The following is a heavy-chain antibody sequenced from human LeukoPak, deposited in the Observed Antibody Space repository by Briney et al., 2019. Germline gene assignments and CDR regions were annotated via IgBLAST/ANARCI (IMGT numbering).Heavy chain of an antibody. CDR1: GGSFSGYY. J-gene: IGHJ4*02. CDR2: INHSGST. Sequence: SETLSLTCDVYGGSFSGYYCSWIRQPPGKGLEWLGEINHSGSTNYNPSLKSRVTISVDTSKNQFSLKLSSVTAADTAVYYCARGHYDYVWGSYRYFDYWGQGTLVTVSS. V-gene: IGHV4-34*01. CDR3: ARGHYDYVWGSYRYFDY. D-gene: IGHD3-16*02.